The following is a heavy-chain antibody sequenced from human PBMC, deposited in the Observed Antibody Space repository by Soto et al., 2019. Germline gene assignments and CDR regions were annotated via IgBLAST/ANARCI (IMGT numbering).Heavy chain of an antibody. D-gene: IGHD6-25*01. J-gene: IGHJ4*02. V-gene: IGHV3-53*01. CDR2: IYSGGYT. CDR3: GAQRGGGGY. CDR1: GFTVSNNY. Sequence: EVQLVESGGGLIQPGGSLRLSCAVSGFTVSNNYMSWVRQAPGKGLEGVSVIYSGGYTAYGDSVKGRFTISRDNSKNTLYPKENSGRADDGGVYYGGAQRGGGGYWGQGTLVTVSS.